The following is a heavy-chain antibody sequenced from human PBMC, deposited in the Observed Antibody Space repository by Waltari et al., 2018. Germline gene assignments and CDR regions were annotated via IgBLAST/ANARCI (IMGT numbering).Heavy chain of an antibody. CDR2: IYPGDSDT. Sequence: EVQLVQSGAEVKKPGASLKISCKGYGYSFTSYWIGWLRQMPGKGLEWMGIIYPGDSDTRYSPSFQVQVTIAADKAISTAYLQWSSLEASDTAMYYCASVLTVAGFDYWGQGTLVTVSS. J-gene: IGHJ4*02. D-gene: IGHD6-19*01. CDR3: ASVLTVAGFDY. V-gene: IGHV5-51*03. CDR1: GYSFTSYW.